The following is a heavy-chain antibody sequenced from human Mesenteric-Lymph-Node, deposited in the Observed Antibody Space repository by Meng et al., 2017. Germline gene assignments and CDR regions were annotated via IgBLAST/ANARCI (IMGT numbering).Heavy chain of an antibody. V-gene: IGHV3-11*04. J-gene: IGHJ6*01. Sequence: GGSLRLSCAVSGYSISSGYYWGWIRQPPGKGLEWVSYISSSGSTIYYADSVKGRFTISRDNAKNSLYLQMNSLRAEDTAVYYCAREQILGYCSGGSCLLWDHYYYGMDVWGQGTTVTVSS. CDR1: GYSISSGYY. CDR2: ISSSGSTI. CDR3: AREQILGYCSGGSCLLWDHYYYGMDV. D-gene: IGHD2-15*01.